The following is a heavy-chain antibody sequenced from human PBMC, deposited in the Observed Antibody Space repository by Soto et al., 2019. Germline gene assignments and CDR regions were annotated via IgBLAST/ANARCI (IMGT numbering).Heavy chain of an antibody. Sequence: QVQLVQSGPEVQKPGASVRVSCKTSGYTFTSYGISWVRQAPGQGLEWMGRVSPNNGDTYYAQKFQGRVTMTTDTSTSTVYIDLTSLTSDDTAMYFCSRFGAYGSHWGQGTLVTVSS. CDR1: GYTFTSYG. D-gene: IGHD3-10*01. V-gene: IGHV1-18*04. CDR3: SRFGAYGSH. J-gene: IGHJ4*02. CDR2: VSPNNGDT.